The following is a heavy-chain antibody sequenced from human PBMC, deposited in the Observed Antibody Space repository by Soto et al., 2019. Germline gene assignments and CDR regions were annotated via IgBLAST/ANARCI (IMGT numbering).Heavy chain of an antibody. CDR2: ISGSSGNT. Sequence: GGSLRLSCAASGFTFSSYNMNWVRQAPGKGLERVSAISGSSGNTYYADSVKGRFTISRDNAKNSLYLQMNSLRAEDTAVYYCAKVLRYGYPPDAFDIWGQGTMVTVSS. CDR3: AKVLRYGYPPDAFDI. V-gene: IGHV3-23*01. J-gene: IGHJ3*02. D-gene: IGHD5-18*01. CDR1: GFTFSSYN.